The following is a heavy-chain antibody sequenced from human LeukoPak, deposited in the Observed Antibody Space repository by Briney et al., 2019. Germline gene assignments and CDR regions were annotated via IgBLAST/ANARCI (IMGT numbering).Heavy chain of an antibody. V-gene: IGHV3-21*05. CDR3: ARAEATMDH. CDR1: GFTFSTYT. D-gene: IGHD5-12*01. CDR2: ISYNSSYT. Sequence: GGSLRLSCAASGFTFSTYTMNWVRQAPGKGLEWVSYISYNSSYTNYADSVKGRFTISRDNAKNSLFLQMNSLRAEDTAVYYCARAEATMDHWGQGTLVTVSA. J-gene: IGHJ4*02.